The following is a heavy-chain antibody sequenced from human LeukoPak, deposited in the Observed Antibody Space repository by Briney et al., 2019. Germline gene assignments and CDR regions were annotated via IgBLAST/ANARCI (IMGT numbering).Heavy chain of an antibody. CDR3: ARGGTVGVTSDY. Sequence: SETLSLTCTVSGGSISSYYWSWIRQPPGKGLEWIGYIYYSGSTNYNPSLKSRVTISVDTSKNQFSLKLSPVTAADTAVYYCARGGTVGVTSDYWGQGTLVTVSS. J-gene: IGHJ4*02. CDR1: GGSISSYY. D-gene: IGHD1-26*01. CDR2: IYYSGST. V-gene: IGHV4-59*01.